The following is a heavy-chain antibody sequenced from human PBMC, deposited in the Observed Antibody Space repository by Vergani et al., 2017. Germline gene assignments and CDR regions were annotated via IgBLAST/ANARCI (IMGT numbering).Heavy chain of an antibody. J-gene: IGHJ4*02. D-gene: IGHD3-22*01. CDR2: IIPIFGTA. Sequence: QVQLVQSGAEVKKPGSSVKVSCKASGGTFSSYAISWVRQAPGQGLEWMGGIIPIFGTANYAQKFQGRVTITADESTSTAYMELSSLRSEDTAVYYCAREGYYDSSGYYYPGPFDYWGQGTLVTVSS. CDR3: AREGYYDSSGYYYPGPFDY. V-gene: IGHV1-69*01. CDR1: GGTFSSYA.